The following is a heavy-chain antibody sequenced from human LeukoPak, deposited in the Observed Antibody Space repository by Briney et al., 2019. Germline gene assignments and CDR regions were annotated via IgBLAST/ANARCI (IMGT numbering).Heavy chain of an antibody. Sequence: GGSLRLSCAASGFTFSSYEMNWVRQAPGKGLEWVSYISSSGSTIYYADSVKGRFTISRDNAKNSLYLQMNSLRAEDTAVYYCARVSGSYFGDWFDPWGQGTLVTVSS. CDR2: ISSSGSTI. CDR1: GFTFSSYE. CDR3: ARVSGSYFGDWFDP. V-gene: IGHV3-48*03. D-gene: IGHD1-26*01. J-gene: IGHJ5*02.